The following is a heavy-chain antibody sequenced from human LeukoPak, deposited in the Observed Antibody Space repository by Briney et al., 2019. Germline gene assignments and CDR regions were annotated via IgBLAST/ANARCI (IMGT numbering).Heavy chain of an antibody. CDR3: ATNSRRPHQYYMDV. CDR1: GFTFSSYW. CDR2: IKQEGSEK. Sequence: GSLRLSCAASGFTFSSYWMSWVRQAPGKGLEWVANIKQEGSEKYYVDSVKGRFTISRDNSKNTLYLQMTSLRVEDTAVYYCATNSRRPHQYYMDVWGKGTTVTVSS. D-gene: IGHD1-14*01. J-gene: IGHJ6*03. V-gene: IGHV3-7*01.